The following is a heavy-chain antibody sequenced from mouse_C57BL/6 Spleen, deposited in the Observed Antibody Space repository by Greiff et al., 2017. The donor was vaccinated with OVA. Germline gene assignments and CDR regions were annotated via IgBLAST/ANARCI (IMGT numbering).Heavy chain of an antibody. Sequence: VQLQQPGAELVKPGASVKLSCKASGYTFTSYWMHWVKQRPGQGLEWIGMIHPNSGSTNYNEKFKSKATLTVDKSSSTAYMQLSSLTSEDSAVYYCAPSQSYCSSPPWFAYWGQGTLVTVSA. CDR1: GYTFTSYW. CDR2: IHPNSGST. J-gene: IGHJ3*01. D-gene: IGHD1-1*01. CDR3: APSQSYCSSPPWFAY. V-gene: IGHV1-64*01.